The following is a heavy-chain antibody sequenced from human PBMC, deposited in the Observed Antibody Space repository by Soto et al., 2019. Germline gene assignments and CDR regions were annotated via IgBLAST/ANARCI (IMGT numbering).Heavy chain of an antibody. Sequence: GSLRLSCAASGFTFSDYYMSWIRQAPGKGLEWVSYISSSGSTIYYADSVKGRFTISRDNAKNSLYLQMNSLRAEDTAVYYCARVGPRWLQYQREAFDIWGQGTMVTVS. CDR2: ISSSGSTI. CDR1: GFTFSDYY. J-gene: IGHJ3*02. CDR3: ARVGPRWLQYQREAFDI. D-gene: IGHD5-12*01. V-gene: IGHV3-11*01.